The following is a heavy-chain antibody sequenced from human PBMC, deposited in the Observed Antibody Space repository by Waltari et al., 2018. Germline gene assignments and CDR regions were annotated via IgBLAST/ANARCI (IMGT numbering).Heavy chain of an antibody. CDR2: INPNSGGT. CDR3: ASVLLWFGELPYGAFDI. V-gene: IGHV1-2*02. J-gene: IGHJ3*02. D-gene: IGHD3-10*01. Sequence: QVQLVQSGAEVKKPGASVKVSCKASGYTFTGYYMHWVRQAPGQGLEWMGWINPNSGGTNDAQKFQGRVTMTRETSISTAYMELSRLRSDDTAVYYCASVLLWFGELPYGAFDIWGQGTMVTVSS. CDR1: GYTFTGYY.